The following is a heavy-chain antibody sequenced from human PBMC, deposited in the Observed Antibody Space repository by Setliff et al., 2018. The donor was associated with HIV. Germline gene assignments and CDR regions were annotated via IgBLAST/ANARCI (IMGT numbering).Heavy chain of an antibody. V-gene: IGHV3-43*01. D-gene: IGHD6-6*01. CDR3: VKNIGGYSSSSVFDY. J-gene: IGHJ4*02. CDR1: GFTFDDYT. CDR2: ISWDGGNT. Sequence: GGSLRLSCAASGFTFDDYTMHWVRQAPGKGLEWVSIISWDGGNTYYADSVKGRFTISRDDSKNSLYLQMNSLRTEDTALYYCVKNIGGYSSSSVFDYWGQGTLVTVSS.